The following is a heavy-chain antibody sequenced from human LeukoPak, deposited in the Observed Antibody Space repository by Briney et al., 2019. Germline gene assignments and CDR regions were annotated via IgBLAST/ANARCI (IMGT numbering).Heavy chain of an antibody. CDR3: ARELGLGDTYYFDY. Sequence: ASVKVSCKASGYTFTSYAMHWVRQAPGQGLEWMGWINAGNGNTKYSQKFQGRVTITRDTSASTAYMELSSLRSEDTAVYYCARELGLGDTYYFDYWGQGTLVTVSS. CDR2: INAGNGNT. CDR1: GYTFTSYA. V-gene: IGHV1-3*01. J-gene: IGHJ4*02. D-gene: IGHD1-26*01.